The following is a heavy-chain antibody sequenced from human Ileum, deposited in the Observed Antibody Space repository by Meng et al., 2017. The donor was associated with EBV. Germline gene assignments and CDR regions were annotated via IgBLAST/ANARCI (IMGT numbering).Heavy chain of an antibody. CDR2: MSDSGIT. CDR3: AKNGEKYFEY. J-gene: IGHJ4*02. V-gene: IGHV4-4*02. CDR1: GGSISVINW. Sequence: QVLLQDPGPRLVNPSRPVVLTCCVSGGSISVINWWSSVRQSPEKWLEWIGEMSDSGITHYNPSLKSRVTISADKSNNQFSLKLTSVTSADTAVYFCAKNGEKYFEYWGQGTLVTVSS.